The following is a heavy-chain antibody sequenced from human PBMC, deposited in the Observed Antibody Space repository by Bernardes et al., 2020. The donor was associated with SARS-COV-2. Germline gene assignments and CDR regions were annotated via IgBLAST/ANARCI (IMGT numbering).Heavy chain of an antibody. D-gene: IGHD5-18*01. CDR3: AREDMDTNSFDY. J-gene: IGHJ4*02. V-gene: IGHV3-11*01. CDR1: GFSFSDYY. Sequence: GGSLRLSCAASGFSFSDYYMSWIRQIPGKGLEWLASISRSDRRGESSESYADSVKGRFTISRDNAMNSLFLQMNSLSAADSAVYYCAREDMDTNSFDYWGQGTPVTVSS. CDR2: ISRSDRRGESSE.